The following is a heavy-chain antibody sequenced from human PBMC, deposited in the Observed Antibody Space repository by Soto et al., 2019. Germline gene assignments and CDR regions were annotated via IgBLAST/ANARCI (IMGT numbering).Heavy chain of an antibody. J-gene: IGHJ4*02. CDR1: GYSFSNFW. CDR2: IYPDDSDT. V-gene: IGHV5-51*01. CDR3: PSPVIATSTMNYFDI. Sequence: GESLKISCQASGYSFSNFWIAWVRQMPGEGLEWLGIIYPDDSDTRYSPSFLGQVTISADKSIKTTYLQWSSLKASDTAIYFCPSPVIATSTMNYFDIWGQGTLVTVSS. D-gene: IGHD3-3*01.